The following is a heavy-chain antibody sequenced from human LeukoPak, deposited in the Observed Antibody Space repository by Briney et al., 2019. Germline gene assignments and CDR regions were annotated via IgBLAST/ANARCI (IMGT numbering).Heavy chain of an antibody. J-gene: IGHJ4*02. Sequence: SETLSLTCTVSGGSISSYYWNWIRQPPGKGLEWIGYIYYSGSTYYNPSLKSRVTISVDTSKNQFSLKLSSVTAADTAVYYCARWSPPLRYYGSGSTFDYWGQGTLVTVSS. CDR3: ARWSPPLRYYGSGSTFDY. V-gene: IGHV4-59*06. CDR2: IYYSGST. CDR1: GGSISSYY. D-gene: IGHD3-10*01.